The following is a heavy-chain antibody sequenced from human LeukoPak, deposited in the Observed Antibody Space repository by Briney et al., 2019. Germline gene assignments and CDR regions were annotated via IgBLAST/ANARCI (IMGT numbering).Heavy chain of an antibody. V-gene: IGHV4-30-2*01. D-gene: IGHD3-10*01. CDR1: GGSISSGGYS. J-gene: IGHJ4*02. CDR3: ARVRGSGYYFDY. CDR2: IYHSGST. Sequence: SQTLSLTCAVSGGSISSGGYSWNWIRQPPGKGLEWIGYIYHSGSTYYNPSLKSRVTISVDRSKNQFSLKLSSVTAADTAVYYCARVRGSGYYFDYWGQGTLVTVSS.